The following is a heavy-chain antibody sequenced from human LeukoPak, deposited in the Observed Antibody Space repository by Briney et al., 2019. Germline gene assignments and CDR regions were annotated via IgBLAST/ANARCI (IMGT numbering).Heavy chain of an antibody. CDR1: GYTFTGYY. Sequence: GASVKVSCKASGYTFTGYYMHWVRQAPGQGLEWMGWINPNSGGTKYTQKFQGRVTMTRDTSISTAYMELSRLRSDDTAVYYCARDRRASSGDGGYWGQGTLVTVSS. D-gene: IGHD6-19*01. J-gene: IGHJ4*02. CDR3: ARDRRASSGDGGY. CDR2: INPNSGGT. V-gene: IGHV1-2*02.